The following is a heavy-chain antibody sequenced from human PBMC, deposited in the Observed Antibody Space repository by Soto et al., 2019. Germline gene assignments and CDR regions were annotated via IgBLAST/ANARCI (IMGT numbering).Heavy chain of an antibody. D-gene: IGHD2-15*01. CDR1: GYTFSSYT. Sequence: ASVKVSCKASGYTFSSYTIHWVRQAPGQRLEWMGWINAGNGNTQYSQKFQGRVTITRDRSASTAYMELSSLTSEDTAVYYCARVYCSGGSCYSIDYWGQGTLVTVSS. V-gene: IGHV1-3*01. J-gene: IGHJ4*02. CDR3: ARVYCSGGSCYSIDY. CDR2: INAGNGNT.